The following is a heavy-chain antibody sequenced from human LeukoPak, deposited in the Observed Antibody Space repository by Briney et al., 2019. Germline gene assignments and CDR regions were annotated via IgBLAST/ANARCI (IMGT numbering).Heavy chain of an antibody. D-gene: IGHD3-16*01. J-gene: IGHJ4*02. CDR3: ARHNRGGDWDY. CDR2: IKQAGSDK. Sequence: PGGSLRLSCAASGFSFSAYWMSWVRQAAGKWLEWVANIKQAGSDKDYVDSVKGRFTISRDNSKNSLFLQMNSLSVEDTAVYYCARHNRGGDWDYWGQGTLVTVSS. CDR1: GFSFSAYW. V-gene: IGHV3-7*01.